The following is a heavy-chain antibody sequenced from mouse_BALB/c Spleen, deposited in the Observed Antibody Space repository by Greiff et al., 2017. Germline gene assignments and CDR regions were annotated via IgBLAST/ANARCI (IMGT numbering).Heavy chain of an antibody. CDR1: GYTFTDYN. CDR2: INPNNGGT. J-gene: IGHJ2*01. Sequence: EVKLVDSGPELVKPGASVKIPCKASGYTFTDYNMDWVKQSHGKSLEWIGDINPNNGGTIYNQKFKGKATLTVDKSSSTAYMELRSLTSEDTAVYYCARLGGNYVNFDYWGQGTTLTVSS. CDR3: ARLGGNYVNFDY. V-gene: IGHV1-18*01. D-gene: IGHD2-1*01.